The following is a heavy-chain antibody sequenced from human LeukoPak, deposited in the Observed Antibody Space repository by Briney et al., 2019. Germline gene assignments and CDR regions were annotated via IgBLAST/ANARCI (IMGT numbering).Heavy chain of an antibody. CDR1: GYTLTELS. V-gene: IGHV1-24*01. Sequence: ASVNVSCKVSGYTLTELSMHWVRQPPGKGLEWMGGFDPEDGETIYAQKFQGRVTMTEDTSTDTAYMELSSLRSEDTAVYYCATDGDYGDFHFDYWGQGTLVTVSS. D-gene: IGHD4-17*01. CDR3: ATDGDYGDFHFDY. CDR2: FDPEDGET. J-gene: IGHJ4*02.